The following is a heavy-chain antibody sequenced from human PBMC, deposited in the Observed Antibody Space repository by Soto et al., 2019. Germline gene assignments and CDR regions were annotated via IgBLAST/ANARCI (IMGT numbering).Heavy chain of an antibody. CDR2: INSDGSST. CDR1: GLTFSSYW. D-gene: IGHD4-17*01. CDR3: EMSNTVQDED. Sequence: GGSLRLSCAASGLTFSSYWMHWVRQAPVKGLVWVSRINSDGSSTSYADSVKGRFTISRDNAKNTLYLQMNSLRAEDTAVYYCEMSNTVQDEDWGQGTRFTVAS. J-gene: IGHJ4*02. V-gene: IGHV3-74*01.